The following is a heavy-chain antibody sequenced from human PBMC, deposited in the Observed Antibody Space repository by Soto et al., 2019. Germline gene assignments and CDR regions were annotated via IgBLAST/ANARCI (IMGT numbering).Heavy chain of an antibody. V-gene: IGHV1-46*03. CDR2: INPSGGST. J-gene: IGHJ4*02. Sequence: QVQLVQSGAEVKKPGASVKVSCKASGYTFTSYYFHWVRQAPGQGIEWVGLINPSGGSTTYARKFQGRVTMTRATSTSTVYMELSSLRSEDTAVYFGARSNWNDVSYFDYWGQGTLVTVSS. D-gene: IGHD1-1*01. CDR3: ARSNWNDVSYFDY. CDR1: GYTFTSYY.